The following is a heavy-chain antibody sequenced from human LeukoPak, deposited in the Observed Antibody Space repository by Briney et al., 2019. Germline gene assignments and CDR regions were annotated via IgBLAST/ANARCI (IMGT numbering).Heavy chain of an antibody. CDR1: GFTFSSYA. J-gene: IGHJ5*02. CDR3: ARGGEGYSSSWYGVNNWFDP. V-gene: IGHV3-30*04. CDR2: ISYDGSNK. D-gene: IGHD6-13*01. Sequence: GRSLRLSCAASGFTFSSYAMHWVRQAPGKGLEWVAVISYDGSNKYYADSVKGRFTISRDNAKTSLYLQMNSLRAEDTALYHCARGGEGYSSSWYGVNNWFDPWGQGTLVTVSS.